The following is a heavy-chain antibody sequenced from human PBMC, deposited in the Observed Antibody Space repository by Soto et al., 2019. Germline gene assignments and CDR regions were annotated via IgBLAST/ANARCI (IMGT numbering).Heavy chain of an antibody. V-gene: IGHV4-59*01. CDR3: ARAVLPATAPFDY. J-gene: IGHJ4*02. Sequence: QVQLQESGPRLVKPSETLSLTCIVSGGSISSYYWSWIRQPPGKGLEWIGYIYYSGGTNYNPSLQSRVTISVDTSKNQFSLKLSSVTAADTAVYYCARAVLPATAPFDYWGQGTLVTVSS. CDR2: IYYSGGT. CDR1: GGSISSYY. D-gene: IGHD2-2*01.